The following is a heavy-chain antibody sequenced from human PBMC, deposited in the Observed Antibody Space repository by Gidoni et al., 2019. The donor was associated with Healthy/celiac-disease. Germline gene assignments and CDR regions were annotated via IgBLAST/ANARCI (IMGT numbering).Heavy chain of an antibody. CDR1: GYTFTGYY. Sequence: QVQLVQSGAEVKKPGASVQVSCKASGYTFTGYYMHWVRQAPGQGLEWMGWINPNSGGTNYAQKFQGRVTMTRDTSISTAYMELSRLRSDDTAVYYCARVPRSGELLDAFDIWGQGTMVTVSS. CDR3: ARVPRSGELLDAFDI. D-gene: IGHD1-26*01. V-gene: IGHV1-2*02. CDR2: INPNSGGT. J-gene: IGHJ3*02.